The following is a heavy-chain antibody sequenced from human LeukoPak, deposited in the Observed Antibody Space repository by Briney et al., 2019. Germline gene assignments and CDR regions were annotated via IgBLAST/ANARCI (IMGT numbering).Heavy chain of an antibody. CDR2: ISGSGDLSGSGGST. Sequence: GGSLRLSCAASGFTFSSYAMSWVRQAPGKGLEWVSTISGSGDLSGSGGSTYYADSVKGRFTISRDNSKNTLYLQMNSLRVEDTAVYYCAKASDDYVHRPFDYWGQGTLVTVSS. J-gene: IGHJ4*02. CDR3: AKASDDYVHRPFDY. V-gene: IGHV3-23*01. CDR1: GFTFSSYA. D-gene: IGHD4-17*01.